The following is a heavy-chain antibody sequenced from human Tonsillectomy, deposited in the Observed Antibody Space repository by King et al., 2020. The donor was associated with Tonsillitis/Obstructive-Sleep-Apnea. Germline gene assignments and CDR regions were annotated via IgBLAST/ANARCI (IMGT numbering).Heavy chain of an antibody. D-gene: IGHD4-11*01. V-gene: IGHV4-34*01. CDR2: IDHSGST. J-gene: IGHJ5*02. CDR3: AREKDYSIEIHVRAFGFDN. CDR1: GGSFSGYY. Sequence: VQLQQWGAGLLKPSETLSLTCAIYGGSFSGYYWTWIRQPPGKGLEWIGEIDHSGSTNYNASLKSRVTISADKSKNQFSLRLSSVTAADTAVYFCAREKDYSIEIHVRAFGFDNWGQGTLVTVSS.